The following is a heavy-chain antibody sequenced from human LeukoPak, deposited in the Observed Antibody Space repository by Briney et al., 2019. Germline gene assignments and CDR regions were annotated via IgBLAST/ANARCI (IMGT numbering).Heavy chain of an antibody. V-gene: IGHV3-74*01. D-gene: IGHD6-6*01. CDR3: ASKGSSSSFDY. CDR2: TNSAGTST. CDR1: GFTFTSYW. Sequence: GGSLRLSCAVSGFTFTSYWMHWVRQAPGKGLVWVSRTNSAGTSTTYADSVQGRFTISRDNAKNTLYLQMNSLRAEDTAVYYCASKGSSSSFDYWGQGTLVTVSS. J-gene: IGHJ4*02.